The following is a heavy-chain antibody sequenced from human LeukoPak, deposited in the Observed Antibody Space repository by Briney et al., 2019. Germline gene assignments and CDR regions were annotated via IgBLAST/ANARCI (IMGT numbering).Heavy chain of an antibody. CDR1: GYSISSGYY. J-gene: IGHJ4*02. Sequence: SETLSLTCAVSGYSISSGYYWGWIRQPQGMGLEWIGSIYLSGSTYYNPSLKSRVTISGDTSKNQFSLKRSSVTAADTAVYYCAREENGISVDYWGQGTLVTVSS. D-gene: IGHD1-26*01. CDR3: AREENGISVDY. CDR2: IYLSGST. V-gene: IGHV4-38-2*02.